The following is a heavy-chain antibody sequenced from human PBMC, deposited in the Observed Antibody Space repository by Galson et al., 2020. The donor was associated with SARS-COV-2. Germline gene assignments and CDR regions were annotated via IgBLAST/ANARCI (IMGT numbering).Heavy chain of an antibody. CDR1: EFSFSDYY. CDR2: ISTSGSTI. J-gene: IGHJ2*01. Sequence: GGSLRLSCAASEFSFSDYYMSWLRQAPGKGLEWVSYISTSGSTIYYADSVKGRFTISSDNAKNSLFLQMISLRAEDTAMYYCARDNSKTPAAPGWYFDLWGRGTLVTVSS. CDR3: ARDNSKTPAAPGWYFDL. V-gene: IGHV3-11*04. D-gene: IGHD2-2*01.